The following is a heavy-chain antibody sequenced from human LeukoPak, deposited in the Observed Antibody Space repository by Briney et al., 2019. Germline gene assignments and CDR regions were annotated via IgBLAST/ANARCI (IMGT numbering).Heavy chain of an antibody. D-gene: IGHD1-26*01. CDR3: ARGNKWELLFDY. CDR1: GGSISSGSYY. V-gene: IGHV4-61*02. J-gene: IGHJ4*02. Sequence: PSETLSLTCTVSGGSISSGSYYWSWIRQPAGKGLEWIGRIYTSGSTNYNPSLKSRVTISVDASKNQFSLKLSSVTAADTAVYYCARGNKWELLFDYWGQGTLVTVSS. CDR2: IYTSGST.